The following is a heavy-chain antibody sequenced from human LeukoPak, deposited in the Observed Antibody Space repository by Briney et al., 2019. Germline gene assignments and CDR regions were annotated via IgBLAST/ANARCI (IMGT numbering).Heavy chain of an antibody. D-gene: IGHD2-21*01. J-gene: IGHJ6*02. CDR3: ARDYGGGAYYYYYGMDV. Sequence: ASVKVSCKASGYTFTSYDINWVRQATGQGLEWMGWMNPNSGNTGYAQKFQGRVTMTRNTSISTAYMELSSLRSEDTAVYYCARDYGGGAYYYYYGMDVWGQGTTVTVSS. CDR1: GYTFTSYD. V-gene: IGHV1-8*01. CDR2: MNPNSGNT.